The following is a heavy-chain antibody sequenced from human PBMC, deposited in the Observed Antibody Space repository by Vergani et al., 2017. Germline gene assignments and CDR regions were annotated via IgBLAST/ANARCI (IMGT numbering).Heavy chain of an antibody. D-gene: IGHD2-8*01. CDR1: GFTVSTDY. CDR2: LYRGAFT. CDR3: ARGYCTNSICRGKVDS. V-gene: IGHV3-66*01. J-gene: IGHJ4*02. Sequence: EVQMVESGGGLVKPGGSLTLSCAASGFTVSTDYFSWVRQAPGKGLEWVSILYRGAFTSYTDSVKGRFTVSRDNSKDTLYLQMNSLRAEDTAVYYCARGYCTNSICRGKVDSWGQGTLVTVSS.